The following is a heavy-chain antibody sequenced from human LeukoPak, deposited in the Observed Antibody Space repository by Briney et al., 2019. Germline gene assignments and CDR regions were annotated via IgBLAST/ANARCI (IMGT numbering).Heavy chain of an antibody. CDR3: ARDLPNHDFRSGGAFDI. V-gene: IGHV3-7*01. J-gene: IGHJ3*02. Sequence: GGSLRVFCAASGFTFNSYWMSWVRQAPGKGLEWVANIKQDGTETYYVDSVKGRFTISRDNAKNSLYLQMNSLRVEDTAVYYCARDLPNHDFRSGGAFDIWGQGTMVTVYS. CDR1: GFTFNSYW. CDR2: IKQDGTET. D-gene: IGHD3-3*01.